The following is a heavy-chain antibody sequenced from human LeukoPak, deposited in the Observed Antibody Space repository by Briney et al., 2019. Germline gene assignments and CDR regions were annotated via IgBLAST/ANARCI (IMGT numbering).Heavy chain of an antibody. CDR3: ARGTVAGILYYGMDV. CDR1: GFTFSSYS. CDR2: ISSSSSYI. V-gene: IGHV3-21*01. Sequence: GGSLRLSCAASGFTFSSYSMNWVRQAPGKGLEWVSSISSSSSYIYYADSVKGRFTISRDNAKNSLYLQMNSLRAEDTAVYYCARGTVAGILYYGMDVWGQGTTVTVSS. J-gene: IGHJ6*02. D-gene: IGHD6-19*01.